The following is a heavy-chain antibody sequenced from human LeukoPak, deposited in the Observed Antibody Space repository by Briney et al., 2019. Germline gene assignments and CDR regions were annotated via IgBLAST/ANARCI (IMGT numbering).Heavy chain of an antibody. D-gene: IGHD2-2*01. J-gene: IGHJ1*01. CDR3: AKDPAAMGEYFQH. V-gene: IGHV3-9*01. CDR1: GFTFDDYA. Sequence: GGSLTLSCAASGFTFDDYAMHWVRQAPGKGLEWVSGISWNSGSIGYADSVKGRFTISRDNAKNSLYLQMNSLRAEDTALYYCAKDPAAMGEYFQHWGQGTLVTVSS. CDR2: ISWNSGSI.